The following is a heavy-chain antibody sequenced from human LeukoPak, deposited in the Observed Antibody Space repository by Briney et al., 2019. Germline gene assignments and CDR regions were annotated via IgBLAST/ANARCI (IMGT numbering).Heavy chain of an antibody. CDR2: IYYSGST. Sequence: PSETLSLTCTVSGGSISSSPYYWGWIRQPPGKGLEWIGTIYYSGSTYYNPSLKSRVTISVDTSKNQFSLKLSSVTAADAAVYYCARGLRFLEWLLSTHNWFDPWGQGTLVTVSS. CDR3: ARGLRFLEWLLSTHNWFDP. J-gene: IGHJ5*02. D-gene: IGHD3-3*01. V-gene: IGHV4-39*01. CDR1: GGSISSSPYY.